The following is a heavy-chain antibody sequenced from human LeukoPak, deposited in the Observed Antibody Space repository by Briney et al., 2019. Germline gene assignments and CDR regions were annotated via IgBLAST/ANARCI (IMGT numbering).Heavy chain of an antibody. J-gene: IGHJ4*01. CDR1: GFPFRTFA. D-gene: IGHD3-10*01. CDR3: AGAYGSGSYTF. V-gene: IGHV3-30-3*01. CDR2: ISSDGTSK. Sequence: GKSLRLSCVASGFPFRTFAMHWVRRAPAKGLEWVELISSDGTSKYYADSVRGQFIISRDNSNDTLYLQMNRLRVDDTAVYYCAGAYGSGSYTFWGQGTQVTVSS.